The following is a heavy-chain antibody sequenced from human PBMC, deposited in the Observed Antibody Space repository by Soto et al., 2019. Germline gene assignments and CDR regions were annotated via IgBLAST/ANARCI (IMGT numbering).Heavy chain of an antibody. V-gene: IGHV4-39*01. CDR3: ARTGILEWLPDYYYGMDV. CDR2: IYYSGST. D-gene: IGHD3-3*01. CDR1: GGSISSSSYY. Sequence: SETLSLTCTVSGGSISSSSYYWGWIRHPPGKGLEWIGSIYYSGSTYYNPSLKSRVTISVDTSKNQFSLKLSSVTAADTAVYYCARTGILEWLPDYYYGMDVWGQGTTVTVYS. J-gene: IGHJ6*02.